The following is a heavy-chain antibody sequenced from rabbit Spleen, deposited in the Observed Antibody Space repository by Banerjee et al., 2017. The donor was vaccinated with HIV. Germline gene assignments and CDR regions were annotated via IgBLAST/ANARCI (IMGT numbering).Heavy chain of an antibody. V-gene: IGHV1S40*01. Sequence: QSLEESGGDLVQPEGSLTLACTASGFSFSSTYYICWVRQAPGKGLEWIACIDVVVSGRAYYASWAKGRFTISRASSTTVFLQMTRLTAADTATYFCARNYVNVFDPWGQGTLVTVS. J-gene: IGHJ2*01. CDR2: IDVVVSGRA. D-gene: IGHD1-1*01. CDR3: ARNYVNVFDP. CDR1: GFSFSSTYY.